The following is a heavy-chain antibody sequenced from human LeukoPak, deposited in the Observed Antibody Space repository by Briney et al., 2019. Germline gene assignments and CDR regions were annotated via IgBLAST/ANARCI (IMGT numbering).Heavy chain of an antibody. V-gene: IGHV1-46*01. J-gene: IGHJ4*02. D-gene: IGHD5-24*01. CDR1: GYTFTSYY. Sequence: GASVKVSCKGSGYTFTSYYMHWVRQAPGQGLEWMGIINPSGGTTSYAQKFQGRVTMTRDMSTSTVYMDLSSLRSEDTAVYYCARVAPVGGYNYDYWAQGTLVTVSS. CDR3: ARVAPVGGYNYDY. CDR2: INPSGGTT.